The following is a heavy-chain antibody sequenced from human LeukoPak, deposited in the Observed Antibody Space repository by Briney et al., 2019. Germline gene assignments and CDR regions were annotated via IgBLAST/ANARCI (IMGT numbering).Heavy chain of an antibody. Sequence: SETLSLTCTVSGGSISNYYWSWIRQPPGKGLEWIGYIYYSGSTNYNPSLKSQVTISVGTSENQFSLKLSSVTAADTAVYYCARDNPIRGGNSLDYWGQGTLVTVSS. J-gene: IGHJ4*02. CDR1: GGSISNYY. CDR3: ARDNPIRGGNSLDY. CDR2: IYYSGST. D-gene: IGHD4-23*01. V-gene: IGHV4-59*01.